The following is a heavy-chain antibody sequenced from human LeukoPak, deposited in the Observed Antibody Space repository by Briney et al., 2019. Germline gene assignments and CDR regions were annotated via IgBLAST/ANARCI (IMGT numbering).Heavy chain of an antibody. V-gene: IGHV3-48*02. CDR3: AKTWSVSYLDS. D-gene: IGHD3-3*01. CDR1: GFSISSSS. J-gene: IGHJ4*02. CDR2: ISSSSSAI. Sequence: GGSLRLSCAASGFSISSSSMNWVRQAPGQGLEWISYISSSSSAIYYADSVKGRFTISRDNAKNSLYLQLNSLRDEFTAVYYCAKTWSVSYLDSWGLGTLVTVSA.